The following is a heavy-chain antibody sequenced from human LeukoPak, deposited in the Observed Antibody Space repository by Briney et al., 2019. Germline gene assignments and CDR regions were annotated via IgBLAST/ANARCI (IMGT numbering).Heavy chain of an antibody. CDR1: GFTFSSYW. CDR3: ARLRGVNWFDP. CDR2: INYDGSTI. D-gene: IGHD2-8*01. Sequence: PGGSLRLSCAASGFTFSSYWMHWVRQAPGKGLVWVSRINYDGSTITYADSVKGRFTISRDNAKNTLYLQVNSLRAEDTAVYYCARLRGVNWFDPWGQGTLVTVSS. J-gene: IGHJ5*02. V-gene: IGHV3-74*03.